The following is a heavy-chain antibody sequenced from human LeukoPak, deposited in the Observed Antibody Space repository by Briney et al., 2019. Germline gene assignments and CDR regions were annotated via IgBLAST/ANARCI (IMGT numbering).Heavy chain of an antibody. V-gene: IGHV3-48*04. CDR1: GFTFSSYG. Sequence: PGRSLRLSCAASGFTFSSYGMHWVRQAPGKGLEWVSYISSSSSTIYYADSVKGRFTISRDNAKNSLYLQMNSLRAEDTAVYYCARDANYYDSSGYVDYWGQGTLVTVSS. CDR3: ARDANYYDSSGYVDY. CDR2: ISSSSSTI. D-gene: IGHD3-22*01. J-gene: IGHJ4*02.